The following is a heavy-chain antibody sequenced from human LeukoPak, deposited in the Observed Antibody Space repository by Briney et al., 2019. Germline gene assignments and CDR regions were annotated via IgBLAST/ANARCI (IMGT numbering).Heavy chain of an antibody. D-gene: IGHD6-13*01. CDR2: IYYSGST. J-gene: IGHJ4*02. Sequence: PSETLSLTCTGSGGSISSYYWSWIRRPPGKGREWIGYIYYSGSTNYNPSLKSRVTISVDTSKNQFSLKLSSVTAADTAVYYCARAAAAGITDYWGQGTLVTVSS. V-gene: IGHV4-59*01. CDR1: GGSISSYY. CDR3: ARAAAAGITDY.